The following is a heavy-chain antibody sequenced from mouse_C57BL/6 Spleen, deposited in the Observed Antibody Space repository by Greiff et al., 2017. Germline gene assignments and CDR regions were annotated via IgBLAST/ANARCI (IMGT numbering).Heavy chain of an antibody. J-gene: IGHJ4*01. Sequence: VQLQQSGAELVKPGASVKLSCKASGYTFTEYTIHWVKQRSGQGLEWIGWFYPGSGSIKYNEKFKDKATLTADKSSSTVYMELSRLTSEDSEVYFCARHEDEIYDGYPKWMDDWGQGTSVTVSS. CDR1: GYTFTEYT. CDR3: ARHEDEIYDGYPKWMDD. CDR2: FYPGSGSI. D-gene: IGHD2-3*01. V-gene: IGHV1-62-2*01.